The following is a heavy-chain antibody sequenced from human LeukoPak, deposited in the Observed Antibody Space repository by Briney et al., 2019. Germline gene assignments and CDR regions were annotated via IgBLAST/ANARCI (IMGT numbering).Heavy chain of an antibody. CDR2: INWNGGST. CDR3: ARSRSGSSNWFDP. V-gene: IGHV3-20*04. CDR1: GFTFSVYY. Sequence: PGRSLRLSCAASGFTFSVYYMSWIRQAPGNGLEWDSGINWNGGSTGYADSVKGRFTISRDNAKNSLYLQMNSLRAEDTALYYCARSRSGSSNWFDPWGQGTLVTVSS. D-gene: IGHD3-10*01. J-gene: IGHJ5*02.